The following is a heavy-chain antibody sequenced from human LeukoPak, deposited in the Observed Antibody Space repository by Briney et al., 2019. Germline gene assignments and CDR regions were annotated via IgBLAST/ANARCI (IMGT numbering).Heavy chain of an antibody. CDR2: ISYDGSNQ. J-gene: IGHJ5*02. Sequence: GALRLSFGAPGFTFSSYAMDWVHQAPGKGLEGVAVISYDGSNQYYADFVTGRFTISRDNSKNTLYLQMNSLRAEDTAVYYCARPQLGTNWFDPWDQGTLVTVSS. V-gene: IGHV3-30*04. CDR3: ARPQLGTNWFDP. D-gene: IGHD7-27*01. CDR1: GFTFSSYA.